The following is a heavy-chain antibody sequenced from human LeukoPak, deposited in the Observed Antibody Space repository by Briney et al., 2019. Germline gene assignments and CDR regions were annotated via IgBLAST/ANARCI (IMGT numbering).Heavy chain of an antibody. V-gene: IGHV3-49*04. J-gene: IGHJ4*02. Sequence: GGSLRLSCTTSGFTFGDYAMSWVRQPPGKGLEWVGFIRSKAYGGTAEYAASVKGRFTISRDDSRSIASLQMNSLKSEDTAVYYCTRLHRESSGWALDYGGQGTLVTVS. CDR2: IRSKAYGGTA. CDR3: TRLHRESSGWALDY. D-gene: IGHD6-25*01. CDR1: GFTFGDYA.